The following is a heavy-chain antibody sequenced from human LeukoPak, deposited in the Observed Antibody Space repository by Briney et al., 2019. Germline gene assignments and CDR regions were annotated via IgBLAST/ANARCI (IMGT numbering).Heavy chain of an antibody. D-gene: IGHD5-12*01. CDR2: IYYSGST. Sequence: SETLSLTCTVSGGSISSYYRTWIRQPPGKGLEWIGYIYYSGSTNYSPSLKSRVTISVDTSKNQFSLKLSSVTAADTAVYYCAREVATTTGYFDYWGQGTLVTVSS. J-gene: IGHJ4*02. CDR1: GGSISSYY. V-gene: IGHV4-59*12. CDR3: AREVATTTGYFDY.